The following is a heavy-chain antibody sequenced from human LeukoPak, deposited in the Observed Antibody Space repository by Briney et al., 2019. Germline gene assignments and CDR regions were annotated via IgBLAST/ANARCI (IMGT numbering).Heavy chain of an antibody. J-gene: IGHJ6*02. Sequence: GASVKVSCKASGYTFTGYYMHWVRQAPGQGLEWMGRINPNSGGTNYAQKFQGRVTMTRDTSISTAYMELSRLRSDDTAVYYCAREVGYCSSTSCYNSIYDYYGMDVWGQGTTVTVSS. CDR3: AREVGYCSSTSCYNSIYDYYGMDV. CDR1: GYTFTGYY. V-gene: IGHV1-2*06. D-gene: IGHD2-2*02. CDR2: INPNSGGT.